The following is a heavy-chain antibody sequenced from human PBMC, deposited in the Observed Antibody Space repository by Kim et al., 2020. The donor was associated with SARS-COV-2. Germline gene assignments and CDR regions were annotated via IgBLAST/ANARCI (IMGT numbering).Heavy chain of an antibody. CDR3: ARIPPRLVEGLFDY. Sequence: ASVKVSCKASGYTFTSYGISWVRQAPGQGLEWMGWISAYNGNTNYAQKLQGRVTMTTDTSTSTAYMELRSLRSDDTAVYYCARIPPRLVEGLFDYWGQGTLVTVSS. V-gene: IGHV1-18*01. D-gene: IGHD6-19*01. CDR1: GYTFTSYG. CDR2: ISAYNGNT. J-gene: IGHJ4*02.